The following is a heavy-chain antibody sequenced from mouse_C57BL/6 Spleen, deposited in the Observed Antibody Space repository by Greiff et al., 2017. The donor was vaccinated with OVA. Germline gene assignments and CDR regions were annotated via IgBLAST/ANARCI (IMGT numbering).Heavy chain of an antibody. CDR1: GYTFTDYE. V-gene: IGHV1-15*01. J-gene: IGHJ4*01. CDR2: IDPETGGT. Sequence: QVQLQQPGAELVRPGASVTLSCKASGYTFTDYEMHWVKQTPVHGLEWIGAIDPETGGTAYNQKFKGKAILTADKSSSTAYMELRSLTSEDSAVYYCTRPYGGAMDYWGQGTSVTVSS. D-gene: IGHD1-1*02. CDR3: TRPYGGAMDY.